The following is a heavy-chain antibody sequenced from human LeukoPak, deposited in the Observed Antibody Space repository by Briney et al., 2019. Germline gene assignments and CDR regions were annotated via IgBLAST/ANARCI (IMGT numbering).Heavy chain of an antibody. CDR3: AKGQHIVVVTARDWFDP. J-gene: IGHJ5*02. V-gene: IGHV3-33*06. D-gene: IGHD2-21*02. CDR2: IWYDGSNK. CDR1: GFTFSSYG. Sequence: GGSLRLSCAASGFTFSSYGMHWVRQAPGKGLEWVAVIWYDGSNKYYADSVKGRFTISRDNSKNTLYLQMNSLRAEDTAVYYCAKGQHIVVVTARDWFDPWGQGTLVTVSS.